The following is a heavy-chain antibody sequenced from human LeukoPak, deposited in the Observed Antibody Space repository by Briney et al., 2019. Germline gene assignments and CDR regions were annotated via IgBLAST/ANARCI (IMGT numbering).Heavy chain of an antibody. CDR1: GDSISRGDYY. Sequence: SDTLSLTCTVSGDSISRGDYYWSWIRQHPGKGLEWFGYIYYSRSTYYNPYLKSRVTISVDTSKNQFSLKLSSVTAADTAAYYCARGLPYDSSGYYFDGFDHWGQGTLVTVSS. V-gene: IGHV4-31*03. CDR2: IYYSRST. CDR3: ARGLPYDSSGYYFDGFDH. J-gene: IGHJ4*02. D-gene: IGHD3-22*01.